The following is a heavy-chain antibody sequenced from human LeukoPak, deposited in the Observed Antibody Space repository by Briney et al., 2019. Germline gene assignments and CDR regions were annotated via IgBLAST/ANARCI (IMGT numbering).Heavy chain of an antibody. V-gene: IGHV1-69*04. D-gene: IGHD1-26*01. J-gene: IGHJ4*02. CDR2: IIPILGIA. CDR1: GGTFSSYA. Sequence: ASVKVSCKASGGTFSSYAISWVRQAPGQGLEWMGRIIPILGIANYAQKFQGRVTITADKSTSTAYMELSSLRSEDTAVYYCARDHSGSYDKDYWGQGTLVTVSS. CDR3: ARDHSGSYDKDY.